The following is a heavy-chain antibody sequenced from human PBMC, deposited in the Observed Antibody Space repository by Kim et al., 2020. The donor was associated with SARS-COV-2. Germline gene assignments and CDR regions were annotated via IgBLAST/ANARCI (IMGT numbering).Heavy chain of an antibody. V-gene: IGHV3-23*01. J-gene: IGHJ5*02. D-gene: IGHD3-9*01. CDR2: ISGSGGNT. Sequence: GGSLRLSCAASGFTFSSYAMSWVRQAPGEGLEWVSAISGSGGNTHYADSVKGRFTISRDNSKDTLYLQMNSLRAEDTAIYYCAKDRNVLEPPVTIFSFFGFGTWGQGTLVTVSS. CDR3: AKDRNVLEPPVTIFSFFGFGT. CDR1: GFTFSSYA.